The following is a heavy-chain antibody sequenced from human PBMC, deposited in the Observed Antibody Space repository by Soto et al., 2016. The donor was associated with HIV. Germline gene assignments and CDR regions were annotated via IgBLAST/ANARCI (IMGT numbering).Heavy chain of an antibody. V-gene: IGHV4-59*01. CDR1: GGSISSYY. J-gene: IGHJ4*02. D-gene: IGHD3-10*01. CDR2: IYYSGST. CDR3: ARYGSGSYFWY. Sequence: QVQLQESGPGLVKPSETLSLTCTVSGGSISSYYWSWIRQPPGKGLEWIGYIYYSGSTNYNPSLKSRVTISVDTSKNQFSLKLTSVTAADTAVYYCARYGSGSYFWYWGQGALVTVSS.